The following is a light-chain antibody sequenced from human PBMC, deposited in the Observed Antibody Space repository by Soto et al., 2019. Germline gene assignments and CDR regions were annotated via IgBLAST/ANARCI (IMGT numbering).Light chain of an antibody. CDR1: QSISKY. V-gene: IGKV1-5*01. CDR3: QQYNSSPWT. CDR2: DAS. J-gene: IGKJ1*01. Sequence: DTQMTQSPSTLSASVGDRVTITCRASQSISKYLAWYQHKPGKAPKFLIHDASSLESGVPLRFSGSASGTEFTLIISSLQPDDLATYYCQQYNSSPWTFGQGTKVEIK.